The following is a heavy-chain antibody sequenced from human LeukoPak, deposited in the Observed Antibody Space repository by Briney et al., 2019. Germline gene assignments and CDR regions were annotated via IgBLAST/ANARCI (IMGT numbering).Heavy chain of an antibody. CDR1: GYTFTSYY. Sequence: ASVKVSCKASGYTFTSYYMHWVRQAPGQGLEWMGIINPSGGSTSYAQKFQGRVTMTRDTSTSTVYMELSSLRSEDTAVYYCARDPARYCSSTSCYGMDVRGQGTTVTVSS. CDR3: ARDPARYCSSTSCYGMDV. V-gene: IGHV1-46*01. CDR2: INPSGGST. D-gene: IGHD2-2*01. J-gene: IGHJ6*02.